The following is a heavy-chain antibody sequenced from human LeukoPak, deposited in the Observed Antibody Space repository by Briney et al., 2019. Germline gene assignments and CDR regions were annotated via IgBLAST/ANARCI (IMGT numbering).Heavy chain of an antibody. CDR3: AAYYDSSGYSRTPINY. D-gene: IGHD3-22*01. CDR2: ISSSGGNT. V-gene: IGHV3-23*01. J-gene: IGHJ4*02. CDR1: GFTFNNYA. Sequence: PGGSLRLSCAASGFTFNNYAMIWVRQAPGEGLEWLSSISSSGGNTNYADSVKGRFTISRDNSKNTLYLEMNRLRVEDTATYYCAAYYDSSGYSRTPINYWGQGPLLTVSS.